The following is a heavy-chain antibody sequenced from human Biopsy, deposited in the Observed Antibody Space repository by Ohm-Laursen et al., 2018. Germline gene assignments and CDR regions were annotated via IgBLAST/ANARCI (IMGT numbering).Heavy chain of an antibody. Sequence: PVKVSCNVPGGTFSNYGVNWVRQAPGQGLEWLGGNIPILGTGNYAQKFQDRVTVAADTSTSTATMELRSLRSDDTAVYYCATKLTGYFHHWGQGTLVIVSS. D-gene: IGHD3-9*01. J-gene: IGHJ1*01. CDR3: ATKLTGYFHH. V-gene: IGHV1-69*06. CDR2: NIPILGTG. CDR1: GGTFSNYG.